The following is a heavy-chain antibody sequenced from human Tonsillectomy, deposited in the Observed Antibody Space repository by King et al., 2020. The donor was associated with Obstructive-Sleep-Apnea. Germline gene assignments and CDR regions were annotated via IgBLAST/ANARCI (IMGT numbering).Heavy chain of an antibody. CDR1: GFTFSSYG. D-gene: IGHD2-2*01. V-gene: IGHV3-33*06. CDR3: AKDPHCSSTSCNLSFDP. CDR2: IWYDGRNK. Sequence: VQLVESGGGVVQPGRSLRLSCAASGFTFSSYGMHWVRQAPGKGLEWVAVIWYDGRNKYYADSVKGRFTISRDNSKNTLYLQMNSLRAEDTAVYYCAKDPHCSSTSCNLSFDPWGQGTLVTVSS. J-gene: IGHJ5*02.